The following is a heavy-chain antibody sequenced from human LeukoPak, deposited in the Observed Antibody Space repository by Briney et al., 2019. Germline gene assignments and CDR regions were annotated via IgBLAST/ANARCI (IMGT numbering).Heavy chain of an antibody. D-gene: IGHD6-19*01. CDR2: ISSSSSTI. Sequence: GGSLRLSCAASGFTFSTYNMNWVRQAPGKGLEWLSYISSSSSTIYYADSVKGRFTISRDNAKNSLYLQMNSLRTADTAVYYCAKDTVNSGSSYWGQGTLVTVSS. V-gene: IGHV3-48*01. J-gene: IGHJ4*02. CDR1: GFTFSTYN. CDR3: AKDTVNSGSSY.